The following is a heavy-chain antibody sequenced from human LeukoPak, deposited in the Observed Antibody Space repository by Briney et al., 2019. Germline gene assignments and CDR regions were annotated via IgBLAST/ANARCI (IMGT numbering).Heavy chain of an antibody. D-gene: IGHD5-12*01. J-gene: IGHJ4*02. CDR2: IYYSGST. V-gene: IGHV4-59*01. CDR3: ARDRRGATDY. CDR1: GGSISSYY. Sequence: SETLSLTCTVSGGSISSYYWSWIRQPPGKGLEWIGYIYYSGSTNYNPSLKGRVTISVDTSKNQFSLKLSSVTAADTAVYYCARDRRGATDYWGQGTLVTVSS.